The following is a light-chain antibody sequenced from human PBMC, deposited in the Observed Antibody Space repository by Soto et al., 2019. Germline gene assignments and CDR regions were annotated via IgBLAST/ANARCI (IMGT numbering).Light chain of an antibody. V-gene: IGLV2-8*01. CDR3: SSYAGSNNPYV. CDR2: ELS. Sequence: QSVLTQPPSASGSPGQSVTISCTGTSSDVDDNNYVSWYQQHPGKAPKLMIYELSKRPSGVPDRFSGSKSGNTASLTVSGLPAEDESDYYCSSYAGSNNPYVSGTGTMVTVL. J-gene: IGLJ1*01. CDR1: SSDVDDNNY.